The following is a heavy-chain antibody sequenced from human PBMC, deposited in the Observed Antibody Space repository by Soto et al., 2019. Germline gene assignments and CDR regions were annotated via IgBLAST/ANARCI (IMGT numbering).Heavy chain of an antibody. J-gene: IGHJ6*02. Sequence: QVQLQESGPGLVKPSQTLSLTCTVSGGSISSGGYYWSWIRQHPGKGLAWIGYIYYSGSTYYNPSLKSRVNISVDTSKNQFSLKLSSVTAADTAVYYCARDDSYGSDYYGMDVWGQGTTVTVSS. D-gene: IGHD5-18*01. CDR2: IYYSGST. CDR1: GGSISSGGYY. V-gene: IGHV4-31*03. CDR3: ARDDSYGSDYYGMDV.